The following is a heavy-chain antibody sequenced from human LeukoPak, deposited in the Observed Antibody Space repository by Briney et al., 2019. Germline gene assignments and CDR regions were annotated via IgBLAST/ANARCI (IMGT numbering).Heavy chain of an antibody. CDR2: ISYIGST. V-gene: IGHV4-59*11. CDR1: ADSISSHY. J-gene: IGHJ3*02. D-gene: IGHD4-17*01. CDR3: ARDLVTVTKGFDI. Sequence: PSETRSLTCAVSADSISSHYWTWIRQPPGKGLEWIGYISYIGSTNYNPSLKSRVTISIDTSKNQFSLKLSSVTAADTAVYYCARDLVTVTKGFDIWGQGTMVSVSS.